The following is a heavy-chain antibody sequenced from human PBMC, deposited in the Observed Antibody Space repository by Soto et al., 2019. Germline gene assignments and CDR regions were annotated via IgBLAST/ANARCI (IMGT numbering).Heavy chain of an antibody. CDR2: IIPIFGTA. CDR1: GDTFSSYA. CDR3: ARAHSESIFDY. Sequence: QVQLVQSGAEVKKPGSSVKVSCKASGDTFSSYAISWVRQAPGQGLEWMGGIIPIFGTANYAQKFQGRVTITADESTSTAYMELRSLRSEDMAVYYCARAHSESIFDYWGQGTLVTVSS. V-gene: IGHV1-69*01. J-gene: IGHJ4*02.